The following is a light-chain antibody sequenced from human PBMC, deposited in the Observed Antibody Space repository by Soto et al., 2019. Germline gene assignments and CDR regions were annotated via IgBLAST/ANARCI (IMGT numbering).Light chain of an antibody. CDR3: QQYGDSPPNT. CDR2: AAS. J-gene: IGKJ2*01. Sequence: EIVLTQSPGTLSLSPGESATLSCRASQSVNSRFLAWYQHKPGQAPRLLIYAASTRATGIPYRFSGSASGTDFTLTISRLEPEDFAVYYCQQYGDSPPNTFGQGTKLEIK. V-gene: IGKV3-20*01. CDR1: QSVNSRF.